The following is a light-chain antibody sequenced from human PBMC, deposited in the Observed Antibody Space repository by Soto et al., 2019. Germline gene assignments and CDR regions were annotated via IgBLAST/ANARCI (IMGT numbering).Light chain of an antibody. CDR1: ASDIGSYDY. CDR2: EVT. CDR3: ASYTGSTTRLV. Sequence: QSALTQPASVSGSPGQSITVSCTGTASDIGSYDYVSWYQHHPGKAPKLLIYEVTNRPSGVSNRFSGSKSDYTASLTISGLQAEDEGHYYCASYTGSTTRLVFGGGTKVTV. J-gene: IGLJ3*02. V-gene: IGLV2-14*01.